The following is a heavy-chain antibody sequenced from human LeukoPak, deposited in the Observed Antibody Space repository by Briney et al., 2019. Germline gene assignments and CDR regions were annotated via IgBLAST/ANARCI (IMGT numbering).Heavy chain of an antibody. J-gene: IGHJ4*02. V-gene: IGHV3-30*02. Sequence: PGGSLRLSCAASGFTFSSYGMHWVRQAPGKGLEWVAFIRYDGSNKYYADSVKGRFTISRDNSKNTLYLQMNSLRAEDTAVYYCAKDRGVGSYYGFDYWGQGTLVTVSS. CDR1: GFTFSSYG. CDR2: IRYDGSNK. D-gene: IGHD1-26*01. CDR3: AKDRGVGSYYGFDY.